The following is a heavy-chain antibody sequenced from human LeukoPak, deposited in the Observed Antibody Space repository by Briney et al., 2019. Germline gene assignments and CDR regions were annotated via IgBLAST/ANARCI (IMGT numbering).Heavy chain of an antibody. CDR1: GFTFSGSA. CDR2: IRSKANSYAT. D-gene: IGHD6-13*01. V-gene: IGHV3-73*01. CDR3: ARGSGSSWYFYFDY. Sequence: GGSLRLSCAASGFTFSGSAMHWVRQASGKGLEWVGRIRSKANSYATAYAASVKGRFTISRDDSKNTAYLQMNSLKTEDTAVYYCARGSGSSWYFYFDYWGQGTLVTVSS. J-gene: IGHJ4*02.